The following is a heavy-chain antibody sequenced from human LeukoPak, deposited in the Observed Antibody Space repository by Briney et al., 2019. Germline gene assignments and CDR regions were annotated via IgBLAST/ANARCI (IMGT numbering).Heavy chain of an antibody. CDR3: ARDTMVRGVNGYYYYGMDV. J-gene: IGHJ6*02. CDR1: GGSINTYY. V-gene: IGHV4-59*01. Sequence: SETLSLTCTISGGSINTYYWSWIRQPTGKGLEWIACIFHSGSTNYNSSLKSRVTISIDTSKNHFSLKLSSVTAADTAVYYCARDTMVRGVNGYYYYGMDVWGQGTTVTVSS. D-gene: IGHD3-10*01. CDR2: IFHSGST.